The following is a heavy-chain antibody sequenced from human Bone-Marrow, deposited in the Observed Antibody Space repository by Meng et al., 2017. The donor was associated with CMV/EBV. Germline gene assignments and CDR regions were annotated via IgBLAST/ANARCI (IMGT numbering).Heavy chain of an antibody. D-gene: IGHD6-19*01. J-gene: IGHJ4*02. Sequence: VQLVLSRAGGKRPGLSVTVSCKASRYTVTDYYMDWVRQAPGRWVEGRGWINPNDDTNYAQNFQGRDTMTRDMSINAVYMELIRLTSDDTAVYYCARSSGWSRFDYWGLGTLVTVSS. CDR1: RYTVTDYY. CDR2: INPNDDT. V-gene: IGHV1-2*02. CDR3: ARSSGWSRFDY.